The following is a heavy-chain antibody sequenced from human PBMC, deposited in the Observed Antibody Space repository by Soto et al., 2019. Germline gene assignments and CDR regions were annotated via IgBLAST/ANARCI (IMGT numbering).Heavy chain of an antibody. V-gene: IGHV3-48*02. D-gene: IGHD3-22*01. J-gene: IGHJ4*02. CDR1: GFTFSSYS. CDR3: ARDRDYYDSSGHPFDY. CDR2: ISSSSSTI. Sequence: GGSLRLSCAASGFTFSSYSMNWVRQAPGKGLEWVSYISSSSSTIFYADSVKGRFTTSRDNAKNSLYLQMNSLRDEDTAVYYCARDRDYYDSSGHPFDYWGQGTLVTVSS.